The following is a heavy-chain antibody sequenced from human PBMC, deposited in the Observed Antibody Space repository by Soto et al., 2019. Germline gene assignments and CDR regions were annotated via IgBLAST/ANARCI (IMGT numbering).Heavy chain of an antibody. V-gene: IGHV3-7*01. CDR1: GFDFSTYW. Sequence: EVQLVESGGGLVQAGGSLRLSCAASGFDFSTYWMGWVRQAPGKGLEWVANIKEDGSEKHYVDSLKGRFTISRDNAENSLYLQVNSLRAEDTAVYSCARTKGAVAFDMWGQGTMVTVSS. CDR2: IKEDGSEK. D-gene: IGHD3-16*01. J-gene: IGHJ3*02. CDR3: ARTKGAVAFDM.